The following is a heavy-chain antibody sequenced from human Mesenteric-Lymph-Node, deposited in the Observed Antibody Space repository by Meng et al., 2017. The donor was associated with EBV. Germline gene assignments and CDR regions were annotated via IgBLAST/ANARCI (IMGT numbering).Heavy chain of an antibody. Sequence: QVQRQASGPGLAKLSGTSSLTCVVAGCSIRMSDWGTWGRQPPGKGLEWIGEIYQSGGTNYSPSLKSRVTIAVDKSKNQFSLKLTSVTAADTAVYFCASASWKPLSVVRGAKIDYWGQGTLVTVSS. CDR1: GCSIRMSDW. CDR3: ASASWKPLSVVRGAKIDY. D-gene: IGHD3-10*01. CDR2: IYQSGGT. J-gene: IGHJ4*02. V-gene: IGHV4-4*02.